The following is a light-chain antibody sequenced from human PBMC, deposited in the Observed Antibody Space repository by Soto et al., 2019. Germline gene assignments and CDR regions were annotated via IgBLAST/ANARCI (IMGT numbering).Light chain of an antibody. CDR3: QQYEILSI. CDR2: GAS. CDR1: QDIRTH. V-gene: IGKV1-33*01. Sequence: DIQMTQSPSSLSASVGDRVTITCQASQDIRTHLNWFQQKPGKAPKLLIYGASYLEIGVPSRFSGGGSGTDFTLSISSLQPEDSAIYYCQQYEILSIFGGGTKVEIK. J-gene: IGKJ4*01.